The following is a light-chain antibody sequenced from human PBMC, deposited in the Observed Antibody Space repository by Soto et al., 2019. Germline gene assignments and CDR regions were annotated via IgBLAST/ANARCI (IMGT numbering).Light chain of an antibody. J-gene: IGKJ5*01. Sequence: PGERATLSCRASQSVSTYLAWYQQKPGQAPRLLISDASNRATGIPARFSGSGSGTDFTLTISSLEPEDFAVYYCQQRANWPSITFGQGTRLEIK. V-gene: IGKV3-11*01. CDR3: QQRANWPSIT. CDR1: QSVSTY. CDR2: DAS.